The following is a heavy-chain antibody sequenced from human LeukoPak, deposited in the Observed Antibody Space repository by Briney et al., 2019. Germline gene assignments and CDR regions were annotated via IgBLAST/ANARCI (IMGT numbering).Heavy chain of an antibody. D-gene: IGHD3-10*01. Sequence: GGSLRLSCAASGFTFSSYWMHWVRQAPGKGLEWVSAISGSGGSIYYADSVKGRFTISRDNAKNSLYLQMNSLRAEDTAVYYCARDLSYYGSGSYLGNWFDPWGQGTLVTVSS. J-gene: IGHJ5*02. CDR1: GFTFSSYW. CDR3: ARDLSYYGSGSYLGNWFDP. V-gene: IGHV3-21*01. CDR2: ISGSGGSI.